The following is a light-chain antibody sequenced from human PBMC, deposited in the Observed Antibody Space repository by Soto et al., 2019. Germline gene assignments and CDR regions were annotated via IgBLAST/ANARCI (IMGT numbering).Light chain of an antibody. CDR3: AAWDDSLNGVV. Sequence: QSVLTQPPSASGTPGQRVTISCSGSSSNIGSNSVNWYQQLPGTAPKLLMYSSNQRPSGIPDRFSGSKSSTSASLAISGLQSEDEADYYCAAWDDSLNGVVFGGGTELTVL. CDR1: SSNIGSNS. CDR2: SSN. V-gene: IGLV1-44*01. J-gene: IGLJ2*01.